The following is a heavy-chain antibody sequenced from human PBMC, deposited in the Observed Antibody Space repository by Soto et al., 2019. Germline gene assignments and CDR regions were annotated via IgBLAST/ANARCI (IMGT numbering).Heavy chain of an antibody. CDR3: ASQIMIKFGGVNY. CDR2: IYYSGTT. CDR1: GGNIRSSGCY. V-gene: IGHV4-39*01. J-gene: IGHJ4*02. D-gene: IGHD3-16*01. Sequence: PSETKSVTCTVAGGNIRSSGCYWGWINQPPGKGLEWIGSIYYSGTTYYNPSLRSRLTISVDTSNNQFSLKLSSMTAADTAMYFCASQIMIKFGGVNYWGQGTPVTVSS.